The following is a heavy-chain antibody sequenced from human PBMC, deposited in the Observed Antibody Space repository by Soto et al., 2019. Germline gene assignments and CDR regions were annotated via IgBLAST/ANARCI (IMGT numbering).Heavy chain of an antibody. CDR2: IVVGSGNT. D-gene: IGHD3-3*01. V-gene: IGHV1-58*01. CDR1: GFTFTSSA. J-gene: IGHJ6*02. CDR3: AADAGFWSGNYGMDV. Sequence: SVKVACKASGFTFTSSAVQWVRQARGQRLEWIGWIVVGSGNTNYAQKFQERVTITRDMSTSTAYMELSSLRSEDTAVYYCAADAGFWSGNYGMDVWGQGTTVTVSS.